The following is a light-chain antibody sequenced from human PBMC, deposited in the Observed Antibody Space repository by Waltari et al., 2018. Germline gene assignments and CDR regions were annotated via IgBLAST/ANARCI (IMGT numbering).Light chain of an antibody. CDR1: SSDVGAYNY. CDR3: NSYASSSTRV. V-gene: IGLV2-14*03. CDR2: DFS. J-gene: IGLJ1*01. Sequence: QSALTQPASVSGSPGQSITISCTGTSSDVGAYNYVSWYQHPPGKAPNLMISDFSNRPAGVSNRFSGSKSGNPASLTISGLQAEDEADYYCNSYASSSTRVFGTGTKVTVL.